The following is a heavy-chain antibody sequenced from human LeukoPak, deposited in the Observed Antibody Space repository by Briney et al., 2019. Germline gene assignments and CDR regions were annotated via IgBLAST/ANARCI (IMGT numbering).Heavy chain of an antibody. D-gene: IGHD2-8*02. CDR1: GFTFSTFA. CDR3: ATYRQVLLPFES. V-gene: IGHV3-23*01. CDR2: IFPSGGEI. J-gene: IGHJ4*02. Sequence: GGSLRLSCAASGFTFSTFAMIWVRQPPGKGLEWVSSIFPSGGEIHYADSVRGRFTISRDNTKSTLSLQMNSLRAEDTAIYYCATYRQVLLPFESWGQGTLVTVSS.